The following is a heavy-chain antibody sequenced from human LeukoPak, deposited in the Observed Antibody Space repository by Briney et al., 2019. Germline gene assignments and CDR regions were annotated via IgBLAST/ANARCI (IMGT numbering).Heavy chain of an antibody. CDR2: IRYDGSNK. Sequence: GGSLRLSCVASGITFSSYAMHWVRQAPGKGLGWVTFIRYDGSNKYYADPVKGRFTISRDNSKNTLYLQMNSLRAEDTAVYYCAKGSKEVLFTRDHYMDVWGKGTTVTISS. CDR3: AKGSKEVLFTRDHYMDV. J-gene: IGHJ6*03. CDR1: GITFSSYA. V-gene: IGHV3-30*02. D-gene: IGHD3-3*01.